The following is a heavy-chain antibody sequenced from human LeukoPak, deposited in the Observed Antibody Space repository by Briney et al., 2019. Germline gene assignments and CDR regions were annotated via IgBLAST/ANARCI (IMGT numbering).Heavy chain of an antibody. D-gene: IGHD6-19*01. CDR1: GGSISSYY. V-gene: IGHV4-59*01. Sequence: SETLSLTCTVFGGSISSYYWCWIRQPPGKGLEWIGYIHYSGSTNYNPSLKSRVTMAVDTSENQFSLNLSSVTTADTAVYYCARGDFPYSSGWYYYYYGMDVWGQGTTVTVSS. CDR3: ARGDFPYSSGWYYYYYGMDV. J-gene: IGHJ6*02. CDR2: IHYSGST.